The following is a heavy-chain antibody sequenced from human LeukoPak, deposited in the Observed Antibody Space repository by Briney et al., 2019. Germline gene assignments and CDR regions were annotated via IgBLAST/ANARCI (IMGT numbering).Heavy chain of an antibody. CDR2: IYYSGST. J-gene: IGHJ4*02. CDR1: GGSISSSSYY. D-gene: IGHD2-15*01. CDR3: ARGFRKNRIPLVVAATARFDY. V-gene: IGHV4-39*07. Sequence: KTSETLSLTCTVSGGSISSSSYYWGWIRQPPGKGLEWIGSIYYSGSTNYNPSLKSRVTISVDTSKNQFSLKLSSVTAADTAVYYCARGFRKNRIPLVVAATARFDYWGQGTLVTVSS.